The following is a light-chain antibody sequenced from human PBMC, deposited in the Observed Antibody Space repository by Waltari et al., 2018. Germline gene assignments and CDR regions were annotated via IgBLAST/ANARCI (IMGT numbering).Light chain of an antibody. CDR1: SSDAGGFSY. J-gene: IGLJ1*01. Sequence: QSALTQPPSASGSPGQSVTISCTGTSSDAGGFSYVSWFQQHPGKAPKLIIYEVAKRPSGVPDRFSGSKSGNTASLTVSGLQAEDEADYYCSSYGGDNNYVFGSGTKVTVL. V-gene: IGLV2-8*01. CDR2: EVA. CDR3: SSYGGDNNYV.